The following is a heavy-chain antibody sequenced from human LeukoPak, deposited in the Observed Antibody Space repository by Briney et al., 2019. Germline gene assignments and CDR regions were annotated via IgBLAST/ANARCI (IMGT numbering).Heavy chain of an antibody. CDR1: GYTFTSYY. CDR2: INPSGGST. J-gene: IGHJ4*02. Sequence: ASVKVSCKASGYTFTSYYMHWVRQAPGQGLEWMGIINPSGGSTSYAQKFQGRVTMTRDTSTSTVYMELSSLRSEDTAVYYCARALGPPYSSGWSPGEYYFDYWGQGTLVTVSS. CDR3: ARALGPPYSSGWSPGEYYFDY. D-gene: IGHD6-19*01. V-gene: IGHV1-46*01.